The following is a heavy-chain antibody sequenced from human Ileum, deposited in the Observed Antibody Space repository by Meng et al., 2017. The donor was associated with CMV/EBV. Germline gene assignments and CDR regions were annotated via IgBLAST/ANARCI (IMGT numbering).Heavy chain of an antibody. V-gene: IGHV4-30-4*08. J-gene: IGHJ4*02. Sequence: QVQLQESGPGLGKPSQPLLLTCNVSGGSITSGNYYWSWIRQPPGRGLEWIGYIYYSGSPYYKPSLKSRVTISLDTSKNQFSLNLRSVTATDSAVYYCVRQVVAASFDYWGQGALVTVSS. CDR2: IYYSGSP. CDR3: VRQVVAASFDY. CDR1: GGSITSGNYY. D-gene: IGHD2-15*01.